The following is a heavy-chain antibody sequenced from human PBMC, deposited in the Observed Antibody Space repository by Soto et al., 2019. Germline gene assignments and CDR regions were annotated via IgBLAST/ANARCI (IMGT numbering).Heavy chain of an antibody. CDR3: ARDKITGLFDY. J-gene: IGHJ4*02. CDR1: GGSISSGGYS. Sequence: SETLSLTCAVSGGSISSGGYSWSWIRQPPGKGLEWIGYIYHIGSTNYNPSLKSRVTISVDTSNNQFSLKLTSVTAADTAVYYCARDKITGLFDYWGQGTLVTVSS. V-gene: IGHV4-30-2*01. CDR2: IYHIGST. D-gene: IGHD2-8*02.